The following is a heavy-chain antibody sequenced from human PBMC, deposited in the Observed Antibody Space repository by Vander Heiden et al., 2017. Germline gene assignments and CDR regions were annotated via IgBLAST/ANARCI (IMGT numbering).Heavy chain of an antibody. J-gene: IGHJ4*02. CDR1: GFTFSSYG. CDR2: IWYDGSNK. V-gene: IGHV3-33*01. D-gene: IGHD3-10*01. CDR3: ARALSGDYYFDY. Sequence: VQLVESGGGVVQPGRSLELSCAASGFTFSSYGMHWVRQAPGKGLEWVAVIWYDGSNKFYADSLKGRFTISRDNSKNTLYLQMNSLRVEDTAVYYCARALSGDYYFDYWGQGTLVTVSS.